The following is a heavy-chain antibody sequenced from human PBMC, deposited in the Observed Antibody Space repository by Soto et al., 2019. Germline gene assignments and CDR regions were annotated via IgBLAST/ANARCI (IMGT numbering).Heavy chain of an antibody. CDR1: GFTFGHSA. Sequence: GGSLILSCASSGFTFGHSAMSWVRQAPGKGLEWVAAISGTGGAAYYADSVKGRLTISRDNSRNTLFLQMNSLRVDDTAIYHCAKPEEVVRGFDFWGLGTLVTVSS. CDR3: AKPEEVVRGFDF. J-gene: IGHJ4*02. D-gene: IGHD3-10*01. CDR2: ISGTGGAA. V-gene: IGHV3-23*01.